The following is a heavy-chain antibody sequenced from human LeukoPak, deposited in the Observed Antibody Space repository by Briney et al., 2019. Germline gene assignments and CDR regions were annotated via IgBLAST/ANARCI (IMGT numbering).Heavy chain of an antibody. Sequence: SSETLSLTCAVYGGSFSGYYWSWLRQPPGKGLEWIGEINHSGSTNYNPSLKSRVTISVDTSKNQFSLKLSSVTAADTAVYYCARGLPNYYGSGSYLHYYYYMDVWGKGTTVTVSS. CDR1: GGSFSGYY. CDR3: ARGLPNYYGSGSYLHYYYYMDV. CDR2: INHSGST. J-gene: IGHJ6*03. D-gene: IGHD3-10*01. V-gene: IGHV4-34*01.